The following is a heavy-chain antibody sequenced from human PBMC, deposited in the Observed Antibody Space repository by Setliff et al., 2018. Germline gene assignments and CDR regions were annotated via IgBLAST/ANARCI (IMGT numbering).Heavy chain of an antibody. J-gene: IGHJ4*02. CDR2: INTNGGAT. CDR1: GYSFTGYY. Sequence: ASVKVSCKASGYSFTGYYAHWVRQAPGQGLEWMGWINTNGGATGYTQKFQVRDRVTMTVNRAISTAYLELSGLTPDDTAVYFCARGRGFSGLESTVDFFENWGPGTLVTVSS. CDR3: ARGRGFSGLESTVDFFEN. D-gene: IGHD6-19*01. V-gene: IGHV1-2*02.